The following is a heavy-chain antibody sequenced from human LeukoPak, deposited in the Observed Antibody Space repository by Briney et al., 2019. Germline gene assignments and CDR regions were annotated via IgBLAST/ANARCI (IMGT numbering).Heavy chain of an antibody. CDR3: ARGPSGYHNT. CDR2: VSDSGGT. V-gene: IGHV4-4*08. Sequence: KSSETLSLTCTVSGGSISNSYWGWIRQPPGKGLQWMGYVSDSGGTYYNPSLKSRVTISVDTSKNQFSLKLSSVTAADTAVYYCARGPSGYHNTGGQGTLVTVSS. J-gene: IGHJ4*02. CDR1: GGSISNSY. D-gene: IGHD5-12*01.